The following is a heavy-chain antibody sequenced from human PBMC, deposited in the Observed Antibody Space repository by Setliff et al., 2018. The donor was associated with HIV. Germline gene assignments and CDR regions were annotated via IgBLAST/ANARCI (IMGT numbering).Heavy chain of an antibody. CDR3: ATPGVGAGAFDI. D-gene: IGHD3-10*01. Sequence: GASVKVSCKASGYSFTFYGLHWVRQAPGQGIEWMGWVSVYNGNTKYAENFQDRLTLTTDASTGTGFMELRGLRSDDTAVYYCATPGVGAGAFDIWGRGTMVTVSS. V-gene: IGHV1-18*04. CDR2: VSVYNGNT. J-gene: IGHJ3*02. CDR1: GYSFTFYG.